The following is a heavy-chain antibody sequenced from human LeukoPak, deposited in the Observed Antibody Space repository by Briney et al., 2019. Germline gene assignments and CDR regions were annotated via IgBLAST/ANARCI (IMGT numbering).Heavy chain of an antibody. CDR3: AKFPFGD. J-gene: IGHJ4*02. CDR1: GFTFSNYA. Sequence: GGSLRLSCVASGFTFSNYAMCWVRQAPGKGLQWVSAIGSSFSTYYADSVKGRFTISRDNSKNTLYLQMNSLRAEDTAVYYCAKFPFGDWGQGTLVTVSS. D-gene: IGHD3-10*01. V-gene: IGHV3-23*01. CDR2: IGSSFST.